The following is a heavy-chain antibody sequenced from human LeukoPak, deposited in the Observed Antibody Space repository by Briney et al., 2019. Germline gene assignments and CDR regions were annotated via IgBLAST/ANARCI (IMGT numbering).Heavy chain of an antibody. Sequence: GGSLRLSCAASGFTSSSYGMHWVRQAPGKGLEWVAVIPYDGSNKYYADSVKGRFTISRDNSKNTLYLQMNSLRAEDTAVYYCAAGTGYIFDYWGQGTLVTVSS. D-gene: IGHD2-8*02. J-gene: IGHJ4*02. V-gene: IGHV3-30*03. CDR2: IPYDGSNK. CDR1: GFTSSSYG. CDR3: AAGTGYIFDY.